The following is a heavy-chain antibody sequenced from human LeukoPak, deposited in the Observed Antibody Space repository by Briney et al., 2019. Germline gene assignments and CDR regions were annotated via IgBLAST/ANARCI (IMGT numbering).Heavy chain of an antibody. J-gene: IGHJ4*02. CDR2: ISNSGYSI. D-gene: IGHD1-1*01. CDR3: VRNCAFAH. Sequence: GGSLRLSCAVSGFSIDTYDMNWVRQAPGKGLEWISYISNSGYSIHYADSVKGRFIISKHEANNSLFLQMYRLTAEDTGVYYCVRNCAFAHWGQGTLVIVSS. V-gene: IGHV3-48*03. CDR1: GFSIDTYD.